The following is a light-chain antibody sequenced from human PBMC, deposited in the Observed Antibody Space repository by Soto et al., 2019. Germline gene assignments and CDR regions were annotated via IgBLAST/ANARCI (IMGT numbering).Light chain of an antibody. CDR3: QQYGISPSYT. J-gene: IGKJ2*01. Sequence: ESVLTQSPGTLSLSPGERATLSCRASQSVSSSYLAWYQQKPGQAPRLLIFGASSRATGIPDRISGSGSGTDFTLTISRLEPEDFAVYYCQQYGISPSYTFGQGTKLEI. CDR1: QSVSSSY. CDR2: GAS. V-gene: IGKV3-20*01.